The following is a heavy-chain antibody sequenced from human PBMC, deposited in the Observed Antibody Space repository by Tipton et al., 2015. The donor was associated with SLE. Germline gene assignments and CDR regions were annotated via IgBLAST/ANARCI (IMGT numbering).Heavy chain of an antibody. CDR3: ASLYGSGSGYAFDI. V-gene: IGHV4-61*02. CDR2: IYTSGST. Sequence: TLSLTCTVSGGSISSGNYYWSWIRQPAGKGLEWIGRIYTSGSTNYNPSLKSRVTISVDTSKNQFSLKLSSVTAADTAVYYCASLYGSGSGYAFDIWGQGTMVTVSS. CDR1: GGSISSGNYY. J-gene: IGHJ3*02. D-gene: IGHD3-10*01.